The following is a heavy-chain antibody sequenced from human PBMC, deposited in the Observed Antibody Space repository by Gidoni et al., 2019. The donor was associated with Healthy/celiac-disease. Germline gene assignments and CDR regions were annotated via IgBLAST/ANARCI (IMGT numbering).Heavy chain of an antibody. J-gene: IGHJ6*02. CDR2: IYSGGRT. CDR3: ARDLPLPGGVDGMDV. Sequence: EVQLVESGGGLIQPVGSLRLSCAASGFTVSSNYMSWVRKAPGKGLEWVSVIYSGGRTYYADSVKGRFTISRDNSKNTLYLQMNSLRAEDTAVYYCARDLPLPGGVDGMDVWGQGTTVTVSS. CDR1: GFTVSSNY. V-gene: IGHV3-53*01. D-gene: IGHD2-15*01.